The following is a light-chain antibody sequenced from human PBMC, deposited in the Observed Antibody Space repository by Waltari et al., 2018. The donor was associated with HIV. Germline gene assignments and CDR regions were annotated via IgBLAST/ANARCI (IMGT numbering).Light chain of an antibody. Sequence: DIHLTQSPSSLSASVGDRVTITCRASQRISSSLNWYQHRPGKAPNLIIFDTSSLQSGVPSRFNGSGSGTDFTLTISSLQPEDFVTYYCQQSYTTLYTVGQGTRLEIK. CDR2: DTS. CDR1: QRISSS. V-gene: IGKV1-39*01. CDR3: QQSYTTLYT. J-gene: IGKJ2*01.